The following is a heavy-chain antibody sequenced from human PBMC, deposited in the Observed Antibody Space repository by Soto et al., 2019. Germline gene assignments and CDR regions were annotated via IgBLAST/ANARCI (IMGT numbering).Heavy chain of an antibody. CDR2: IYYSGST. CDR3: ARAISLTMIVGDAFDI. V-gene: IGHV4-30-4*01. D-gene: IGHD3-22*01. Sequence: SETLSLTCTVSGGSISSGDYYWSWIRQPPGKGLEWIGYIYYSGSTYYNPSLKSRVTISVDTSKNQFSLKLSSVTAADTAVYYCARAISLTMIVGDAFDIWGQGTMVT. CDR1: GGSISSGDYY. J-gene: IGHJ3*02.